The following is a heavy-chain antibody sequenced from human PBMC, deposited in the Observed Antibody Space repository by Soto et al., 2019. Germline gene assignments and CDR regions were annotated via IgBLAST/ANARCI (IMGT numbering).Heavy chain of an antibody. CDR1: GGTFSSYA. CDR3: ARGLVVGATVEGWFDP. D-gene: IGHD1-26*01. Sequence: ASVKVSCKASGGTFSSYAITWVRQAPGQGLEWMGGIIPIFGTSNYAQKFQGRVKITADKSTSTAYMELSSLRSEDTAVYYCARGLVVGATVEGWFDPWGQGTLVTVSS. CDR2: IIPIFGTS. J-gene: IGHJ5*02. V-gene: IGHV1-69*06.